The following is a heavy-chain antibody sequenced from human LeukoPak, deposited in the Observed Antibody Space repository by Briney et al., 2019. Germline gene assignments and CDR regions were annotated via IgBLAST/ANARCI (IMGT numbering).Heavy chain of an antibody. V-gene: IGHV3-30*02. Sequence: PAGGSLRLSCAASGFTFSSYGMHWVRQAPGKGLEWVAFIRYDGSNKYYADSVKGRFTISRDNSKNTLYLQMNSLRAEDTAVYYCAKFGDSSGSPHGLAYDYWGQGTLVTVSS. CDR1: GFTFSSYG. CDR2: IRYDGSNK. J-gene: IGHJ4*02. CDR3: AKFGDSSGSPHGLAYDY. D-gene: IGHD3-22*01.